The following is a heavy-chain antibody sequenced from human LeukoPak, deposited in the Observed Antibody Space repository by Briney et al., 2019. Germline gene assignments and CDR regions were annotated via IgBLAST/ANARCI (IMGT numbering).Heavy chain of an antibody. V-gene: IGHV3-23*01. J-gene: IGHJ4*02. CDR1: GFTFSSYW. D-gene: IGHD1-7*01. CDR2: ISGSGGST. Sequence: PGGSLRLSCAASGFTFSSYWMHWVRQARGKGLEWVSAISGSGGSTYYADSVKGRFPISRDNSKNTLYLQMNSLRAEDTAVYYCAKDLTGVNYCLDQWGQGTLVTVSS. CDR3: AKDLTGVNYCLDQ.